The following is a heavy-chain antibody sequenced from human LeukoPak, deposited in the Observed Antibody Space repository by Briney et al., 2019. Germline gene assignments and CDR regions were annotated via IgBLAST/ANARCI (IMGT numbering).Heavy chain of an antibody. D-gene: IGHD3-10*01. CDR2: IYYSGST. Sequence: SETLSLTCTVSGGSISSSSYDWGWIRQPPGKGLEWIGSIYYSGSTYYNPSLKSRVTISVDTSKNQFSLKLSSVTAADTAVYYCARQITMVRGVTVTDWFDPWGQGTLVTVSS. CDR3: ARQITMVRGVTVTDWFDP. V-gene: IGHV4-39*01. J-gene: IGHJ5*02. CDR1: GGSISSSSYD.